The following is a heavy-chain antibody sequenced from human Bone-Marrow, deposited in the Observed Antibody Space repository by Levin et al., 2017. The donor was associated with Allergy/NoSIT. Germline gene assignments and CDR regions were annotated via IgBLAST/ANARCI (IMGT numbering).Heavy chain of an antibody. CDR2: IIPIFGTA. CDR1: GGTFSSYA. Sequence: SVKVSCKASGGTFSSYAISWVRQAPGQGLEWMGGIIPIFGTANYAQKFQGRVTITADESTSTAYMELSSLRSEDTAVYYCARGGGYYCISTSCYFDYWGQGTLVTVSS. D-gene: IGHD2-2*01. CDR3: ARGGGYYCISTSCYFDY. V-gene: IGHV1-69*13. J-gene: IGHJ4*02.